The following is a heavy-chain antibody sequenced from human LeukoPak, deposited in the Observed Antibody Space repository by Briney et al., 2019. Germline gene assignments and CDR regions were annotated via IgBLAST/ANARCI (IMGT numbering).Heavy chain of an antibody. Sequence: ASVKVSCKFSEYTLTELYMHWVRQAPGKGLEWLGGFDPEDGEIIYAQKFQGRVTMSDDTSTDTAYMELGSLRSDDTAVYYCAADRGDYSGSYWTAFDIWGQGTMVTVSS. CDR3: AADRGDYSGSYWTAFDI. CDR1: EYTLTELY. V-gene: IGHV1-24*01. J-gene: IGHJ3*02. D-gene: IGHD1-26*01. CDR2: FDPEDGEI.